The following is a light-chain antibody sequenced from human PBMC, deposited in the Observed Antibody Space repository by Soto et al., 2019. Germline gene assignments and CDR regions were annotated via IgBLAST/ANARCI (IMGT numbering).Light chain of an antibody. CDR1: SSNIGSNF. V-gene: IGLV1-47*01. CDR2: KTY. Sequence: QSVLPQPPSASGTPGQRVTISCSGSSSNIGSNFVYWYQQLPGTAPKLLIFKTYQRPPGVPDRFSGSKSGTSASLAISGLRTEDEADYYCAAWDDSLRWVFGGGTKLTFL. CDR3: AAWDDSLRWV. J-gene: IGLJ3*02.